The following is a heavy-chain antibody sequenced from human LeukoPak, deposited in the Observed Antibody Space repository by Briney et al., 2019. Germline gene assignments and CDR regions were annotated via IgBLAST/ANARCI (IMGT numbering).Heavy chain of an antibody. Sequence: GASVKVSCKASGYTFTSYYMHWVRQAPGQGLEWMGIINPSGGSTSYAQKFQGRVTMTRDMSTSTVYMELSSLRSEDTAVYYCAREPRYSGYDLGSGAFDIWGQGTMVIVSS. CDR1: GYTFTSYY. CDR2: INPSGGST. V-gene: IGHV1-46*01. D-gene: IGHD5-12*01. CDR3: AREPRYSGYDLGSGAFDI. J-gene: IGHJ3*02.